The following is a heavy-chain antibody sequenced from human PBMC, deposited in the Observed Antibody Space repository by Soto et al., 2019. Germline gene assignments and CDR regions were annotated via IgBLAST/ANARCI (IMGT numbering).Heavy chain of an antibody. V-gene: IGHV2-5*01. Sequence: QITLKESGPALVKPTQTLTLTCTFSGFSLIAGLGVTWIRQPPGKAPEWLALVYWNGDKRYSPSLRDRLTITNDTSRNQVVLTMTNMDPVDTATYYCGHRSNSFDFWGNDYWGQGILVTVSS. CDR3: GHRSNSFDFWGNDY. J-gene: IGHJ4*02. CDR2: VYWNGDK. D-gene: IGHD3-3*01. CDR1: GFSLIAGLG.